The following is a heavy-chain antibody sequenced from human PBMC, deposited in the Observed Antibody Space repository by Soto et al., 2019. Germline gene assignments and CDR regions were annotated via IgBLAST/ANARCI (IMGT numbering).Heavy chain of an antibody. V-gene: IGHV3-66*01. CDR3: ATWHLQEHAYDI. Sequence: EVQLVESGGGLVKPGGSLRLSCAASGFTVSGKKYVAWVRQAPGKGLEWLSALYDLDGTYYADSVKGRFTTSSDSSRTTVYLQMNSLRPDDTAVYSCATWHLQEHAYDIWGQGTTVIVSS. CDR1: GFTVSGKKY. J-gene: IGHJ3*02. CDR2: LYDLDGT. D-gene: IGHD1-1*01.